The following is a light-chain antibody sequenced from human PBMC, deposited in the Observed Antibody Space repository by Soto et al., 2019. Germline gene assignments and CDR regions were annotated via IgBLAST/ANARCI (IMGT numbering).Light chain of an antibody. J-gene: IGLJ3*02. V-gene: IGLV2-14*03. CDR3: TSYTSSSTHVM. CDR2: DVS. CDR1: SSDVGGYSY. Sequence: QSALTQPASVSGSPGQSITISCTGTSSDVGGYSYVSWYQRHPGKAPKLTIYDVSNRPSGISNRFSGSKSGNTATLTISGLQDEDEADYYCTSYTSSSTHVMFGGGTKLTVL.